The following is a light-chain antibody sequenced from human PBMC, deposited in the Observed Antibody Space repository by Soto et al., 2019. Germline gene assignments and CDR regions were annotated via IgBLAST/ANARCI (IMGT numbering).Light chain of an antibody. Sequence: EIVLTQSPATLSLSPGERATLSCRASQSVSRDLAWYQQKPGQAPRLLIYDASNSATGIPARFSGSGSGTDFTLTISSLEPEDFAVYYCEQRSDWPLTFGGGTKVEIK. V-gene: IGKV3-11*01. CDR1: QSVSRD. CDR3: EQRSDWPLT. J-gene: IGKJ4*01. CDR2: DAS.